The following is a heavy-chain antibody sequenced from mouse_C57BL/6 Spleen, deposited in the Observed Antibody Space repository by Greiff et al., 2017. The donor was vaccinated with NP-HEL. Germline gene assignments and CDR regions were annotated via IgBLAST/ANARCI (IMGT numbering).Heavy chain of an antibody. CDR1: GYAFTNYL. CDR3: ARGPSSYSNYGDY. J-gene: IGHJ2*01. CDR2: INPGSGGT. Sequence: QVQLQQSGAELVRPGTSVKVSCKASGYAFTNYLIEWVKQRPGQGLEWIGVINPGSGGTTYNEKFKGKATLTADKSSSTAYMQLSGLTSEDSAVYFCARGPSSYSNYGDYWGQGTTLTVSS. D-gene: IGHD2-5*01. V-gene: IGHV1-54*01.